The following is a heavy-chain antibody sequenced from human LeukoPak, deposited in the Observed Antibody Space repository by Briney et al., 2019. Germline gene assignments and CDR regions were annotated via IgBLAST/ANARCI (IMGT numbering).Heavy chain of an antibody. J-gene: IGHJ3*02. Sequence: PSETLSLTCTVSGGFISTYYWSWIRQPPGKGLEWIAYVYYSGSTNSNPSLKSRVTISVDTSKNQFSLKLSSVTAADTAVYYCARHGGDYVGFDMWGQGTMVTVSS. V-gene: IGHV4-59*08. CDR1: GGFISTYY. CDR3: ARHGGDYVGFDM. CDR2: VYYSGST. D-gene: IGHD4-23*01.